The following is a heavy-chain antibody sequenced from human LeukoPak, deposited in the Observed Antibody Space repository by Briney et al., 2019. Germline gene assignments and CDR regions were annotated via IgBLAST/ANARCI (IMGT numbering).Heavy chain of an antibody. Sequence: GGSLRLSCAASGFTFSSYGMHWVRQAPGKGLEWVAVIWYDGSNKYYADSVKGRFTISRDNSKNTLYLQMNSLRAEDTAVYYCARDSGGYYYGADYWGQGTLVTVSS. CDR1: GFTFSSYG. D-gene: IGHD3-22*01. J-gene: IGHJ4*02. V-gene: IGHV3-30*19. CDR2: IWYDGSNK. CDR3: ARDSGGYYYGADY.